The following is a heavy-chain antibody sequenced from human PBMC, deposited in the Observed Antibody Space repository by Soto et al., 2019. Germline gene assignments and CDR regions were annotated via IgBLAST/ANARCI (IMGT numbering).Heavy chain of an antibody. V-gene: IGHV1-69*13. Sequence: ASVKVSCKASGDTFSTYTITWVRQAPGQGLEWMGGIIPRSGTSNYAQKFQGRVTITADESTSTAYMELNSLRAEDTAVYYCVVVPAARYYYYGMDVWGQGTTVTVSS. CDR1: GDTFSTYT. CDR3: VVVPAARYYYYGMDV. J-gene: IGHJ6*02. D-gene: IGHD2-2*01. CDR2: IIPRSGTS.